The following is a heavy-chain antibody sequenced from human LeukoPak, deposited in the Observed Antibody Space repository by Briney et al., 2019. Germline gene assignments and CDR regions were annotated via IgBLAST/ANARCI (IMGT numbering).Heavy chain of an antibody. CDR3: ARATNGMDV. D-gene: IGHD5-12*01. J-gene: IGHJ6*02. V-gene: IGHV4-59*01. CDR2: IYYSGST. CDR1: GGSISSYY. Sequence: KASKTLSLTCTVSGGSISSYYWSWIWQPPGNGLEWIGYIYYSGSTNYNPSLKSRVTISVDTSKNQFSLKLSSVTAADTAVYYCARATNGMDVWGQGTTVTVSS.